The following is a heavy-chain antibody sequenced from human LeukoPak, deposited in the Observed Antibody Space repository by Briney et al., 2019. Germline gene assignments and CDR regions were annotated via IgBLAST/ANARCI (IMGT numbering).Heavy chain of an antibody. CDR2: INHSGST. V-gene: IGHV4-34*01. J-gene: IGHJ6*03. CDR1: GGSFSGYY. CDR3: ASGGTMDFYYYYMDV. Sequence: SETLSLTCAVYGGSFSGYYWSWIRQPPGKGLEWIGEINHSGSTNYNPPLKSRVTISVDTSKNQFSLKLSSVTAADTAVYYCASGGTMDFYYYYMDVWGKGTTVTISS. D-gene: IGHD3-10*01.